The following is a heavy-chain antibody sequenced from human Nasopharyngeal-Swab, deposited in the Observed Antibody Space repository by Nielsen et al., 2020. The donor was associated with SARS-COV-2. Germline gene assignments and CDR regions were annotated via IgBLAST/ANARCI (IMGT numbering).Heavy chain of an antibody. V-gene: IGHV4-34*01. CDR1: GGSFSGYY. CDR2: INHSGST. D-gene: IGHD6-13*01. J-gene: IGHJ4*02. Sequence: SATLSLTCAVYGGSFSGYYWSWIRQPSGKGLEWIGEINHSGSTNYNPSLKSRVTISVDTSKNQFSLKLSSVTAADTAVYYCARCIAAAGPAPDYWGQGTLVTVSS. CDR3: ARCIAAAGPAPDY.